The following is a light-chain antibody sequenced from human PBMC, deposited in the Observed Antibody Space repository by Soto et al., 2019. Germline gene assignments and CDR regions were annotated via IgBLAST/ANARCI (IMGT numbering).Light chain of an antibody. CDR2: EVT. V-gene: IGLV2-23*02. CDR3: CSYAGARTYVL. CDR1: ASDVGSYNL. J-gene: IGLJ3*02. Sequence: QSALSQPASVSGSPGQSITISCTGSASDVGSYNLVSWYQQHPGKALKLVIYEVTKRPSGISSRFSGSKSGITASLTISGLQAEDGGDYYCCSYAGARTYVLFGGGTKLTVL.